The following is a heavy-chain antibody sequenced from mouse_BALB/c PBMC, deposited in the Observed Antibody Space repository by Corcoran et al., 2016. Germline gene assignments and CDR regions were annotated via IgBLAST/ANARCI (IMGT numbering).Heavy chain of an antibody. CDR1: GYTFTNYG. CDR2: INTYTGEP. V-gene: IGHV9-3-1*01. D-gene: IGHD1-1*01. Sequence: QIQLVQSGPELKKPGETVKISCKASGYTFTNYGMNWVKQAPGKGLKWMGWINTYTGEPTYADDFKGRFAFSLETSASTAYLQINNLKNEDTATYFCARVDFLYYYGSFYAMDYWGQGTSVTVSS. CDR3: ARVDFLYYYGSFYAMDY. J-gene: IGHJ4*01.